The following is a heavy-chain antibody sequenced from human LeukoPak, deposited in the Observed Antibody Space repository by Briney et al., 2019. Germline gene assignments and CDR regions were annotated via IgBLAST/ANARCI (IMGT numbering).Heavy chain of an antibody. CDR3: AKAPYSSSWYYFDY. V-gene: IGHV3-30*18. CDR1: GFTVSSSY. J-gene: IGHJ4*02. CDR2: ISYDGSNK. D-gene: IGHD6-13*01. Sequence: GGSLRLSCAVSGFTVSSSYMSWVRQAPGKGLEWVAVISYDGSNKYYADSVKGRFTISRDNSKNTLYLQMNSLRAEDTAVYYCAKAPYSSSWYYFDYWGQGTLVTVSS.